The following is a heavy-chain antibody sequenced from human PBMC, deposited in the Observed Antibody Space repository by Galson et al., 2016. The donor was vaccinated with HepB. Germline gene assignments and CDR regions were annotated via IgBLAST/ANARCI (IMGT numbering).Heavy chain of an antibody. CDR2: ISGSGGST. CDR3: AKGHLERGGFDS. J-gene: IGHJ5*01. CDR1: GFSFKIYA. V-gene: IGHV3-23*01. Sequence: SLRLSCAASGFSFKIYAVSWVRLAPGKGLEWVSAISGSGGSTYYAGSVKGRFTISRDNSKNTLFLQMNSLRADDTAIYYCAKGHLERGGFDSWGQGTLVTVSS. D-gene: IGHD1-1*01.